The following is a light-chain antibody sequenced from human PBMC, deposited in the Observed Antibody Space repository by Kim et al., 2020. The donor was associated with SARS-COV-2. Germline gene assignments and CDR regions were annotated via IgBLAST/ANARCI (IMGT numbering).Light chain of an antibody. V-gene: IGLV2-11*01. J-gene: IGLJ2*01. CDR1: SSDVGGYNY. CDR2: GVS. CDR3: CSYAGSQVV. Sequence: PGQSVTISCTGTSSDVGGYNYGSWYQQHPGKAPKLMIYGVSKRPSGVPDRFSGSKSGNTASLTISGLQAEDEADYYCCSYAGSQVVFGGGTQLTVL.